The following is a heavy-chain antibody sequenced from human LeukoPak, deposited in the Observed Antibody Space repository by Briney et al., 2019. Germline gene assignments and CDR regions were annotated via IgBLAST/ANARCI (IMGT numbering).Heavy chain of an antibody. Sequence: SETLSLTCTVSGGSVTDYYWSWLRQSPGKGLEWIGYIYYTGTSYNPSLKSRVTISADTSKNQFSLKLISVTAADTAVYYCASRKLGNDYWGQGTLVTVSS. D-gene: IGHD7-27*01. CDR3: ASRKLGNDY. V-gene: IGHV4-59*02. CDR1: GGSVTDYY. J-gene: IGHJ4*02. CDR2: IYYTGT.